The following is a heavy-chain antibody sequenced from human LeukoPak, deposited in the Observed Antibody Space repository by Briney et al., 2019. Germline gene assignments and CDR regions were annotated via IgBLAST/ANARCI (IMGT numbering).Heavy chain of an antibody. Sequence: GGSLRLSCAASGFTFSSYAMSWVRQAPGKGLEWVSAISGSGGSTYYADSMKGRFTISRDNSKNTLYLQMNSLRAEDTAVYYCAKSGPNRSGWYSYGMDVWGQGTTVTVSS. CDR3: AKSGPNRSGWYSYGMDV. D-gene: IGHD6-19*01. J-gene: IGHJ6*02. CDR1: GFTFSSYA. V-gene: IGHV3-23*01. CDR2: ISGSGGST.